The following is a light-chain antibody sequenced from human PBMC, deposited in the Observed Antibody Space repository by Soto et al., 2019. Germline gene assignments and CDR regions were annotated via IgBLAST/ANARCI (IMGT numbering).Light chain of an antibody. CDR1: SSDVGGYNY. CDR2: DVS. Sequence: QSALTQPRSVSGSPGQSVTLSCTGTSSDVGGYNYVSWYQQHPGNAPKLMIYDVSKRPSGVPDRFSGSKSGNTASLTISGLQAEDEADYYCCSYAGSYTLVFGGGTKLTVL. V-gene: IGLV2-11*01. CDR3: CSYAGSYTLV. J-gene: IGLJ2*01.